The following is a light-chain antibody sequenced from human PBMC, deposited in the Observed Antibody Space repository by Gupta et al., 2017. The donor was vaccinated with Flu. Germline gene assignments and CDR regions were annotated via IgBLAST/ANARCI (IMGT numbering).Light chain of an antibody. V-gene: IGKV3-15*01. J-gene: IGKJ1*01. CDR1: QSVRSN. Sequence: EIVLTQSPATLSVSPGERATLSCRASQSVRSNLAWYLQKPGQAPRLLIYAASTRATSSPARFSGSGSGTEFTLTISSLQSEDFAIYSCQQYNTWPQTFGQGTKLEIK. CDR2: AAS. CDR3: QQYNTWPQT.